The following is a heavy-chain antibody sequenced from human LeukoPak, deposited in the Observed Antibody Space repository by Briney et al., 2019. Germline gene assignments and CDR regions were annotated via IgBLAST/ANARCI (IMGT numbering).Heavy chain of an antibody. CDR1: GFTFSSYA. J-gene: IGHJ5*02. CDR2: ISNSSSYI. Sequence: AGGSLRLSCAASGFTFSSYAMSWVRQAPGKGLEWVSSISNSSSYIYYADSVKGRFTISRDNAKNSLYLQMNSLRAEDTAVYYCAREAWFGELNWFDPWGQGTLVTVSS. CDR3: AREAWFGELNWFDP. D-gene: IGHD3-10*01. V-gene: IGHV3-21*01.